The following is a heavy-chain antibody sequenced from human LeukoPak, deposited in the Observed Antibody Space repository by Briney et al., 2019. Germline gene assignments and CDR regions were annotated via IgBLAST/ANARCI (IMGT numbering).Heavy chain of an antibody. CDR1: GFTFSSYV. Sequence: GGSLRLSCAASGFTFSSYVMSWVRQAPGKGLEWVSGISGSGGSTYYADSVKGRFTISRDNSKNTLYLQMNSLRAEDTAVYYCARNPCTSCYDERYYYYYYGMDVWGQGTTVTVSS. V-gene: IGHV3-23*01. CDR3: ARNPCTSCYDERYYYYYYGMDV. D-gene: IGHD2-2*01. J-gene: IGHJ6*02. CDR2: ISGSGGST.